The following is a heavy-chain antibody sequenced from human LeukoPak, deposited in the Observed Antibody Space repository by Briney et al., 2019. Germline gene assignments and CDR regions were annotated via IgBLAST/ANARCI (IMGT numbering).Heavy chain of an antibody. V-gene: IGHV3-7*01. CDR1: GFTFSRYW. D-gene: IGHD4-17*01. CDR2: IKQDGGEK. Sequence: PGGSLRLSCAASGFTFSRYWMIWVRQAPGKGLEWVANIKQDGGEKYYVDSVKGRFTISRDNAKNSLYLQMDSLRAEDTAMYYCARLTTVTTFDSWGQGTLVTVSS. J-gene: IGHJ4*02. CDR3: ARLTTVTTFDS.